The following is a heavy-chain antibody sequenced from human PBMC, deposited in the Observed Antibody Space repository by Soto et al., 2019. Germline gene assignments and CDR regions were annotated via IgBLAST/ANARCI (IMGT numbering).Heavy chain of an antibody. Sequence: GESLKISCQGSGYSFSSYWIAWVRQMPGKGPEWMGIIYPGDSDTRYSPSFQGQVTISADKSISTAYLQWGSLKASDTAIYYCARLYHFDTSARSNEDFDHWGKGTLVTISS. CDR3: ARLYHFDTSARSNEDFDH. CDR1: GYSFSSYW. CDR2: IYPGDSDT. D-gene: IGHD3-22*01. J-gene: IGHJ4*02. V-gene: IGHV5-51*01.